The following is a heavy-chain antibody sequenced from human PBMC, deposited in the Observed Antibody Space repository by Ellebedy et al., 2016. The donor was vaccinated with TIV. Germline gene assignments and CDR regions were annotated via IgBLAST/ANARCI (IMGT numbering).Heavy chain of an antibody. CDR3: ARNREGWETDAFDI. J-gene: IGHJ3*02. Sequence: GESLKISCAASGFTFSTYAMTWVRQAPGEGPEWVSSLTRSGDNTYYAESVRGRFTISRDNAKNTLYLHMNSLRAEDTAVYFCARNREGWETDAFDIWGQGTMVTVSS. V-gene: IGHV3-23*01. D-gene: IGHD1-26*01. CDR2: LTRSGDNT. CDR1: GFTFSTYA.